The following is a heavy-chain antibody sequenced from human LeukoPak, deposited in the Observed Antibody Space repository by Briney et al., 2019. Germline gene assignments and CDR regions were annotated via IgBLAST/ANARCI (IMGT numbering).Heavy chain of an antibody. D-gene: IGHD3-3*01. V-gene: IGHV4-59*01. CDR2: IYHTGSI. CDR3: ARDRSEWSAEDNWFDH. CDR1: GGSMKSYY. Sequence: SETLSLTCIVSGGSMKSYYWNWIRQTPGKGLEWIGYIYHTGSIKYNPSLESRVSISMDTSKDQISLTLKSLTAADTAVYYCARDRSEWSAEDNWFDHWGRGTLVTVSS. J-gene: IGHJ5*02.